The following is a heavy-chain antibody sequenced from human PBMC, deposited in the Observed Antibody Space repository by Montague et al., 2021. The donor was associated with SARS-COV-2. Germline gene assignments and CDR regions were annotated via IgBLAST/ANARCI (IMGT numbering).Heavy chain of an antibody. Sequence: SQTLSLTCTVSGGSISSSTYYWAWIRQPPGKGLEWTGSMYYRGSTYYNPSLKSRVFISVDTTKKQLSLTLTSVTAADTAVYYCATQEDPSGWIPGPFDFWGQGTLVSVSS. J-gene: IGHJ4*02. CDR2: MYYRGST. V-gene: IGHV4-39*01. CDR3: ATQEDPSGWIPGPFDF. D-gene: IGHD6-19*01. CDR1: GGSISSSTYY.